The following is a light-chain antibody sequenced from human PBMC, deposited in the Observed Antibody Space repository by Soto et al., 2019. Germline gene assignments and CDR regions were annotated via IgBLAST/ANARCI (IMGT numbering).Light chain of an antibody. CDR3: LLSFGGTRV. CDR1: TGAVTSGHY. Sequence: QAVVTQEPSLTVSPGGTGTLTCDSTTGAVTSGHYPYWFQQKPGPAPRTLIYDASNKNSWTPARFSGSLLGGKAALTLSSAQPEDEADYYFLLSFGGTRVFGGGTQLTVL. CDR2: DAS. V-gene: IGLV7-46*01. J-gene: IGLJ2*01.